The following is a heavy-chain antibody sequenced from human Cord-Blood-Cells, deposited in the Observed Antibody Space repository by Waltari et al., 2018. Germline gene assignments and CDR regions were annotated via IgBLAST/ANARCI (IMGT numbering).Heavy chain of an antibody. V-gene: IGHV4-39*01. CDR3: ARRTTVNRCDP. CDR1: GGSISSSSYY. D-gene: IGHD4-4*01. Sequence: QLQLQESGPGLVKPSETLSLTCTVSGGSISSSSYYWGWNRQPPGKGLAWMGSIYYSGTTYSNPSLKSRVTISVDTSKNQFSLKLSSVTAADTAVYYCARRTTVNRCDPWGQGTLVTVSS. CDR2: IYYSGTT. J-gene: IGHJ5*02.